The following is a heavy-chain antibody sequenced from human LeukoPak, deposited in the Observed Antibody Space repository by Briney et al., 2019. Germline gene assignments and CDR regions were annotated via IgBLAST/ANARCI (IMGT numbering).Heavy chain of an antibody. CDR2: IKQDGSEK. CDR3: ARHHKNRRLQWDIDY. D-gene: IGHD2-2*01. Sequence: GGSLRLSCAASGFTFSSYWMSWVRQAPGKGLEWVANIKQDGSEKYYVDSVKGRFTISRDNDKSSVYLQMNSLRAEDTAVYYCARHHKNRRLQWDIDYWGQGTLVTVSS. J-gene: IGHJ4*02. V-gene: IGHV3-7*01. CDR1: GFTFSSYW.